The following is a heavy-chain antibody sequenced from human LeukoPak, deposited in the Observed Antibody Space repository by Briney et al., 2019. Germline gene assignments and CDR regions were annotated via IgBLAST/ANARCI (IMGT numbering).Heavy chain of an antibody. V-gene: IGHV3-74*01. CDR1: GFTFSSYW. J-gene: IGHJ6*04. D-gene: IGHD3-10*02. CDR2: INSDGSST. CDR3: AELGITMIGGV. Sequence: GGSLRLSCAASGFTFSSYWMHWVRQAPGKGLVWVSRINSDGSSTSYADSVKGRFTISRDNAKNSLYLRMNSLRAEDTAVYYCAELGITMIGGVWGKGTTVTISS.